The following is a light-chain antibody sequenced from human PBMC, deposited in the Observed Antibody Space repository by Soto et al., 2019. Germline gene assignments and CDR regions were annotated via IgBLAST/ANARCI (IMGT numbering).Light chain of an antibody. Sequence: EIVLTQSPATLSFSPGERATLSCRASQSVAKYLVWYQQKPGQAPRLLIYDASSRATGIPARFSGSGSGTDFSLTITSLEPEDFAVYYCQQRTNWPLTFGGGTELEIK. CDR1: QSVAKY. V-gene: IGKV3-11*01. J-gene: IGKJ4*01. CDR2: DAS. CDR3: QQRTNWPLT.